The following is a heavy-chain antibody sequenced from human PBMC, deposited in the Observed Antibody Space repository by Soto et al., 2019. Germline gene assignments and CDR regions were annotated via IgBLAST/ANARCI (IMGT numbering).Heavy chain of an antibody. D-gene: IGHD2-8*01. J-gene: IGHJ6*02. Sequence: SETLSLTCTVSGGSISSYYWSWIRQPPGKGLEWIGYIYYSGSTNYNPSLKSRVTISVDTSKNQFSLKLSSVTAADTALYYCARAPFCTNGVCPDGMDVWGQGTTVTVSS. V-gene: IGHV4-59*01. CDR3: ARAPFCTNGVCPDGMDV. CDR2: IYYSGST. CDR1: GGSISSYY.